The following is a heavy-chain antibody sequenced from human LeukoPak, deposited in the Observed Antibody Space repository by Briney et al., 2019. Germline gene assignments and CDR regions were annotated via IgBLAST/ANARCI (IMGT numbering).Heavy chain of an antibody. J-gene: IGHJ6*03. D-gene: IGHD2-2*02. CDR3: ARAYQLLYPPPYYYYYYMDV. CDR1: GFTFSSYG. V-gene: IGHV3-30*03. Sequence: GGSLRLSCAASGFTFSSYGMHWVRQAPGKGLEWVAVISYDGSNKYYADSVKGRFTISRDNSKNTLYLQMNSLRAEDTAVYYCARAYQLLYPPPYYYYYYMDVWGKGTTVTVSS. CDR2: ISYDGSNK.